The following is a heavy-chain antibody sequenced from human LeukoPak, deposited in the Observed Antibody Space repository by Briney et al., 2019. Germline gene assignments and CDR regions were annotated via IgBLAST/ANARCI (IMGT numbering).Heavy chain of an antibody. D-gene: IGHD6-19*01. CDR1: GGSISSGSYY. Sequence: SETLSLTSTVSGGSISSGSYYWSWIRQPAGKGLEWIGRIYTSGSTNYNPSLNSRVTISVDTSKNQFSLNLSSVTAADTAVYYCARGYSSGWYGGTSNNWFDPWGQGTLVTVSS. CDR2: IYTSGST. J-gene: IGHJ5*02. CDR3: ARGYSSGWYGGTSNNWFDP. V-gene: IGHV4-61*02.